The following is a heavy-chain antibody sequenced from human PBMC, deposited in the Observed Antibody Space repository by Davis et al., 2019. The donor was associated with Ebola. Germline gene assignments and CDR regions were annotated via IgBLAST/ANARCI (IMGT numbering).Heavy chain of an antibody. J-gene: IGHJ4*02. D-gene: IGHD1-26*01. V-gene: IGHV3-23*01. CDR3: ARELQYYFDC. Sequence: GGSLRLSCTASGLTFGGYWMSWVRQAPGKALEWVSTISIGGGTTYYADSVKGRFSISRDNSKNTLYLQMSSLRGEDTAVYYCARELQYYFDCWGQGTLVTVSS. CDR1: GLTFGGYW. CDR2: ISIGGGTT.